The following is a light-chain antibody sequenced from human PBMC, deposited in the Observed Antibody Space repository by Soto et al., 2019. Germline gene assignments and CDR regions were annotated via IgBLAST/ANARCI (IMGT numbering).Light chain of an antibody. CDR1: SSNIGAGYD. CDR3: QAFDSSLSAL. V-gene: IGLV1-40*01. J-gene: IGLJ3*02. Sequence: QAVVTQPPSVSGAPGQRVTISCTGSSSNIGAGYDVHWYQQLPGTAPKLLIYGNSNRPSGVPDRFSGSKSGTSASLPITGLQAEDEADYYCQAFDSSLSALFGGGTKVTVL. CDR2: GNS.